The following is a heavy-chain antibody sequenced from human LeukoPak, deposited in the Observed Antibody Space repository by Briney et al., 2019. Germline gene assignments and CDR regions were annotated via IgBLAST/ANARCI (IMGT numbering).Heavy chain of an antibody. J-gene: IGHJ4*02. CDR2: IGNSASNI. D-gene: IGHD6-13*01. CDR3: AKDSIAAAED. V-gene: IGHV3-21*04. Sequence: GGSLRLSCAASGFIFSGYSINWVCQAPGKGLEWVSYIGNSASNIYYADSVKGRFTISRDNAKNSLYLQMNSLRAEDTAVYYCAKDSIAAAEDWGQGTLVTVSS. CDR1: GFIFSGYS.